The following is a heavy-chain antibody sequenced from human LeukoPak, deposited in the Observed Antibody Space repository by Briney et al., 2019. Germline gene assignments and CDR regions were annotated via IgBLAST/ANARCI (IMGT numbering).Heavy chain of an antibody. CDR2: IVVGSGNT. Sequence: SVTVSCTASGFTFTSSAVQWVRQARGQRLEWIGWIVVGSGNTNYAQKFQERVTITRDMSTSTAYMELSSLRSEDTAVYYCAADQGYYSHTLSCWGQGTLVTVSS. CDR3: AADQGYYSHTLSC. V-gene: IGHV1-58*01. J-gene: IGHJ4*02. D-gene: IGHD3-22*01. CDR1: GFTFTSSA.